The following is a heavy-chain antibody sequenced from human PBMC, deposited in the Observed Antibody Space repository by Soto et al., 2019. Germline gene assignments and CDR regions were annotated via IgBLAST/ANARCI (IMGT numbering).Heavy chain of an antibody. CDR2: INHSGST. V-gene: IGHV4-34*01. J-gene: IGHJ4*02. D-gene: IGHD3-9*01. Sequence: QVQLQQWGAGRLKPSETLSLTCAVYGGSFSGNYWSWIRQPPGKGLGWIGEINHSGSTNYNPSLKSRDTISVDTSKNLFSLKLSSVTAADTAVYYCARPSDYDILTGLDYWGQGTLVTVSS. CDR3: ARPSDYDILTGLDY. CDR1: GGSFSGNY.